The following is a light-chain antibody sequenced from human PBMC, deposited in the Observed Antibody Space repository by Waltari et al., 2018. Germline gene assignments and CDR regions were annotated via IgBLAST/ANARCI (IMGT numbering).Light chain of an antibody. CDR3: QQGSILPLT. CDR1: QSISTS. J-gene: IGKJ4*01. CDR2: DTS. V-gene: IGKV3-11*01. Sequence: TQSPSTLSASVGDRVTITCRASQSISTSLAWYQQRPGQPPRLLIYDTSNRAAGVPGRFSGSGYGTDFTLTITSLEAEDFAVYFCQQGSILPLTFGGGTRVEIK.